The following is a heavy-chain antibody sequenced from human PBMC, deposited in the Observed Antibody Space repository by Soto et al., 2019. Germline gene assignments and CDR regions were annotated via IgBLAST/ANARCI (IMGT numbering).Heavy chain of an antibody. CDR1: GFTFSSYG. D-gene: IGHD3-22*01. Sequence: QVQLVESGGGVVQPGRSLRLSCAASGFTFSSYGMHWVREAPGKGLEWVAVIWYDGSNKYYADSVKGRFTISRDNSKNTLYLQMNSLRAEDTAVYYCVRGNYDSSGVGDIWGQGTMVTVSS. CDR3: VRGNYDSSGVGDI. CDR2: IWYDGSNK. V-gene: IGHV3-33*01. J-gene: IGHJ3*02.